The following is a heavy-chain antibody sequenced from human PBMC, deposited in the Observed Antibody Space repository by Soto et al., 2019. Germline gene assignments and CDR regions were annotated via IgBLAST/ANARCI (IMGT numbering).Heavy chain of an antibody. CDR1: GYTFTSYG. CDR2: ISAYNGNT. CDR3: ARDFYGGYSYARGALWFDP. Sequence: GASVKVSCKASGYTFTSYGISWVRQAPGQGLEWMGWISAYNGNTNYAQKLQGRVTMTTDTSTSTAYMELRSLRSDDTAVYYCARDFYGGYSYARGALWFDPWGQGTLVTVSS. V-gene: IGHV1-18*04. J-gene: IGHJ5*02. D-gene: IGHD5-18*01.